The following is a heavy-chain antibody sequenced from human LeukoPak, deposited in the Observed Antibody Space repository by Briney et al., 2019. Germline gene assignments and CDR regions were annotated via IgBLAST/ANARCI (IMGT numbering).Heavy chain of an antibody. CDR3: AKAPVRGVISHLDY. V-gene: IGHV3-30*02. J-gene: IGHJ4*02. D-gene: IGHD3-10*01. CDR2: IRYDESNK. Sequence: GGSLRLSCAASGFTLSSYGMHWVRQAPGKGLEWVAFIRYDESNKYYADSVKGRFTISRDNSENTLWLQMTSLRAEDTAVYYCAKAPVRGVISHLDYWGQGTLVTVSS. CDR1: GFTLSSYG.